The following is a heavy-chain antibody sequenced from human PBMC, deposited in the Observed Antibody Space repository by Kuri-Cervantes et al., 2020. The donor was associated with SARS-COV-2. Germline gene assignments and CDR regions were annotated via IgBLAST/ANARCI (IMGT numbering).Heavy chain of an antibody. J-gene: IGHJ4*02. CDR3: AIGRIVVPAGKLRRDMKIDH. D-gene: IGHD2-2*01. V-gene: IGHV3-30*04. Sequence: GESLKISCAASGFTFSSYAMYWVRQAPGKGLEWVAFISNDASKKYYTDSVAGRFTISRDNSKNTLYLQLNSLRVEDTAVYYCAIGRIVVPAGKLRRDMKIDHWGQGTLVTVSS. CDR2: ISNDASKK. CDR1: GFTFSSYA.